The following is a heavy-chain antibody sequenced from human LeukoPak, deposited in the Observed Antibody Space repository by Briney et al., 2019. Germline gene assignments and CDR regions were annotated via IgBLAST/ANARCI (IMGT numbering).Heavy chain of an antibody. CDR2: ISWNRGTI. D-gene: IGHD3-3*01. Sequence: PGRSLRLSCAASGFTFDNYAMHWVRQAPGKGLEWVSGISWNRGTINYADSVKGRFTISRDNAKNSLYLQMNSLRAEDTAVYYCARGVPYASWSGPHYSDYWGQGTLVTVSS. CDR1: GFTFDNYA. V-gene: IGHV3-9*01. CDR3: ARGVPYASWSGPHYSDY. J-gene: IGHJ4*02.